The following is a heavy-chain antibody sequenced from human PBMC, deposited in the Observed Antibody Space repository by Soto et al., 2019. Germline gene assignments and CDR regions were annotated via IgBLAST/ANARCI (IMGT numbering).Heavy chain of an antibody. Sequence: PGESLKISCKGSGYSFTSYWIGWVRQMPGKGLEWMGIIYPGDSDTRYSPSFQGQVTIPADKSISTAYLQWSSLKASDTAMYYCARRYCSSTSCRREFDYWGQGTLVTVSS. CDR3: ARRYCSSTSCRREFDY. V-gene: IGHV5-51*01. CDR1: GYSFTSYW. CDR2: IYPGDSDT. D-gene: IGHD2-2*01. J-gene: IGHJ4*02.